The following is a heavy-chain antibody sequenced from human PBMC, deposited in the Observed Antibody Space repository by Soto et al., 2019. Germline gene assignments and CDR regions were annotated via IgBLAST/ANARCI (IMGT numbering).Heavy chain of an antibody. CDR3: ARHSFQAEDGEEKKAAAGYYYYYGMDV. Sequence: QLQLQESGPGLVKPSETLSLTCTVSGGSISSSSYYWGWIRQPPGKGLEWIGSIYYSGSTYYNPSLKSRVTISVDTSKNQFSLKLSSVTAADTAVYYCARHSFQAEDGEEKKAAAGYYYYYGMDVWGQGTTVTVSS. CDR2: IYYSGST. D-gene: IGHD6-13*01. J-gene: IGHJ6*02. V-gene: IGHV4-39*01. CDR1: GGSISSSSYY.